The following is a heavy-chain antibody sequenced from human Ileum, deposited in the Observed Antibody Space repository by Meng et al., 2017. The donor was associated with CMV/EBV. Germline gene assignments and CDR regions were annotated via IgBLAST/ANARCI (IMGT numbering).Heavy chain of an antibody. CDR2: IYAANSGT. V-gene: IGHV3-23*03. Sequence: GESLKISCVVSGFTFSDYWMQWVRQAPGKGLEWVSVIYAANSGTRYAASVKGRFTISRDNSKNTLYLQMDSLRAEDTAIYYCARGWSGGVDYYFDYWGQGIRVTVSS. J-gene: IGHJ4*02. CDR3: ARGWSGGVDYYFDY. CDR1: GFTFSDYW. D-gene: IGHD3-16*01.